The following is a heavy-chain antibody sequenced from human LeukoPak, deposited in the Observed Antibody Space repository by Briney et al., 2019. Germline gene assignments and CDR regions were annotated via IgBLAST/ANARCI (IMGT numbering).Heavy chain of an antibody. CDR2: INHSGST. Sequence: SETLSLTCAVYGGSFSGYYWSWIRQPPGKGLEWIGEINHSGSTNYNPSLKSRVTISVDTSKNKFSLKLSSVTAADTAVYYCARGGVYGSRSYYKWGQGTLVTVSS. CDR3: ARGGVYGSRSYYK. J-gene: IGHJ4*02. D-gene: IGHD3-10*01. V-gene: IGHV4-34*01. CDR1: GGSFSGYY.